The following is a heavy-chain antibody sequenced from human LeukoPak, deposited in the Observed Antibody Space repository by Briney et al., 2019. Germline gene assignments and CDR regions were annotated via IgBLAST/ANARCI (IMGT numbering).Heavy chain of an antibody. Sequence: SSETLSLTCAVYGGSFSGYYWSWIRQPPGKGLEWIGEINHSGSTNYNPSLKSRVTISVDTSKNQFSLKLSSVTAADTAVYHCARGRAYYYDSSGYYPPLIDYWGQGTLVTVSS. D-gene: IGHD3-22*01. CDR3: ARGRAYYYDSSGYYPPLIDY. V-gene: IGHV4-34*01. CDR1: GGSFSGYY. J-gene: IGHJ4*02. CDR2: INHSGST.